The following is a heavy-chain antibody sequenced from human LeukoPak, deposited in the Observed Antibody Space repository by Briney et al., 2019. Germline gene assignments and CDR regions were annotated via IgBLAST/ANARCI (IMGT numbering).Heavy chain of an antibody. CDR3: ARGAVSGYSPYYYYMDV. CDR1: GYSFTSYW. Sequence: GESLKISCKGSGYSFTSYWIGWVRQMPGKGLEWMGIIYPGDSDTRYSPSFQGQVTISADKSIGTAYLQWSSLKASDTAMYYCARGAVSGYSPYYYYMDVWGKGTTVTISS. V-gene: IGHV5-51*01. D-gene: IGHD3-3*01. J-gene: IGHJ6*03. CDR2: IYPGDSDT.